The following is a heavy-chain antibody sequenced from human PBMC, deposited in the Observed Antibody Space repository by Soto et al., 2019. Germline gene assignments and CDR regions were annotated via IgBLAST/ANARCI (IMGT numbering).Heavy chain of an antibody. CDR1: GGSISSGDYY. CDR2: IYYSGST. D-gene: IGHD6-6*01. Sequence: PSETLSLTCTVSGGSISSGDYYWSWIRQPPGTGLEWIGYIYYSGSTYYNQSLKSRVTISVDTSKNQFSLKLSSVTAADTAVYYCARDRAARLPRGGGPHRYRMDVWRRRPTVTVSS. V-gene: IGHV4-30-4*01. CDR3: ARDRAARLPRGGGPHRYRMDV. J-gene: IGHJ6*02.